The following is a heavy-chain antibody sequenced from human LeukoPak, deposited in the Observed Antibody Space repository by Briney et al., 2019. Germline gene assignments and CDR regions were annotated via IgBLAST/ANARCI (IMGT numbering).Heavy chain of an antibody. J-gene: IGHJ4*02. D-gene: IGHD2-15*01. CDR2: ISWNSGSI. CDR1: GFTFDDYA. Sequence: PGGSLRLSCAASGFTFDDYAMHWVRQAPGKGLEWVSGISWNSGSIGYADSVKGRFTISRDNAKNSLYLQMNSLRAEDTAVYYCAKSWWPLPTQDWGQGTLVTVSS. V-gene: IGHV3-9*01. CDR3: AKSWWPLPTQD.